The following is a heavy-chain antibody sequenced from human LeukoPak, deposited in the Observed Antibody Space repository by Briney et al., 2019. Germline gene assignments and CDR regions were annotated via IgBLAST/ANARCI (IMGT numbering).Heavy chain of an antibody. V-gene: IGHV3-11*01. CDR3: ARVAWRDYYYGMDV. J-gene: IGHJ6*02. Sequence: PGGSLRLSCAASGFTFSDYYMSWIRQAPGKGLEWVSYISSSGSTIYYADSVKGRFTISRDNAKNSLYLQMNSLRAEDTAVYYCARVAWRDYYYGMDVWGQGTTVTVSS. CDR1: GFTFSDYY. CDR2: ISSSGSTI. D-gene: IGHD5-24*01.